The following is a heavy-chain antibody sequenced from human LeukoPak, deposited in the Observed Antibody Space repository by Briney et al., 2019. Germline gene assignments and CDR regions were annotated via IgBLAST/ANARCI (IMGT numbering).Heavy chain of an antibody. D-gene: IGHD5-12*01. CDR2: IIPILGIA. V-gene: IGHV1-69*02. CDR1: GGTFSSYT. Sequence: ASVKVSCKASGGTFSSYTISWVRQAPGQGLEWMGRIIPILGIANYAQKFQGRVTITADKSTSTAYMELRSLRSDDTAVYYCARVLGGYGDFWGQGTLVTVSS. J-gene: IGHJ4*02. CDR3: ARVLGGYGDF.